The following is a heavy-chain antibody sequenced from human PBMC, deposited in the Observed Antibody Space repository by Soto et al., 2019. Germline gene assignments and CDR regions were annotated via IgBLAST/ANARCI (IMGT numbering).Heavy chain of an antibody. CDR1: GFTFSSYA. J-gene: IGHJ4*02. D-gene: IGHD5-18*01. CDR2: ISGSGGST. V-gene: IGHV3-23*01. Sequence: RLGGSLRLSCAASGFTFSSYAMSWVRQAPGKGLEWVSAISGSGGSTYYADSVKGRFTISRDNSKNTLYLQMNSLRAEDTAVYYCSAGGGYSSLFDYWGQGTLVTVSS. CDR3: SAGGGYSSLFDY.